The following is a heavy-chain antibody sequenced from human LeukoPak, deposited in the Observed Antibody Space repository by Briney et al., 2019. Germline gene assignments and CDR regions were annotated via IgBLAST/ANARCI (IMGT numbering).Heavy chain of an antibody. CDR3: ARDKDDYVWGTYRW. V-gene: IGHV4-38-2*01. Sequence: SETLSLTCAVSGNSISSGYYWGWVRQAPGKGPEWIGSIYHTGSTDYNPSLKSRLTISVDMSKNQFSLNLRSVTAADTAVYYCARDKDDYVWGTYRWWGQGMLVTVSS. CDR1: GNSISSGYY. D-gene: IGHD3-16*02. J-gene: IGHJ4*02. CDR2: IYHTGST.